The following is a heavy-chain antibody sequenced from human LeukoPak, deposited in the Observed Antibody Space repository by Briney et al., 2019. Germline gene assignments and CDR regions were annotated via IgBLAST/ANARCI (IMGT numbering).Heavy chain of an antibody. D-gene: IGHD3-3*01. CDR3: ARAGAYYDFWSGYYNFDY. CDR1: GFTFSSYW. J-gene: IGHJ4*02. Sequence: PGGSPRLSCAASGFTFSSYWMSWVRQAPGKGLEWVANIKQDGSEKYYVDSVKGRFTISRDNAKNSLYLQMNSLRAEDTAVYYCARAGAYYDFWSGYYNFDYWGQGTLVTVSS. CDR2: IKQDGSEK. V-gene: IGHV3-7*01.